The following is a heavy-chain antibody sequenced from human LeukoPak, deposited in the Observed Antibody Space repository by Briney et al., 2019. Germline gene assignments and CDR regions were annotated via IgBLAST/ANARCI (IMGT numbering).Heavy chain of an antibody. CDR2: IYPGDSDT. D-gene: IGHD1-1*01. J-gene: IGHJ6*04. Sequence: GDFLKISCKASGYSFTYYWIGWVRQVPGKGLEWMGIIYPGDSDTRYSPSFHGQVGISADNSISTAYLQWNSLKASDTAMYYCVRHETGTTDYYYYSMDVWGKGATVIVSS. CDR3: VRHETGTTDYYYYSMDV. CDR1: GYSFTYYW. V-gene: IGHV5-51*01.